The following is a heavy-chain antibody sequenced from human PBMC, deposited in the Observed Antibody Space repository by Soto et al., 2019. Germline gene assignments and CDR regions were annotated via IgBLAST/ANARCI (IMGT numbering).Heavy chain of an antibody. CDR2: IYSSGST. Sequence: QVQLQESGPGLVKPSETLSLTCTVSGGSMNTISNYYWSWIRQPPGKGLEWIGYIYSSGSTNYNPSLQIRVTMSEDTSQNRFSLKLTSVTAADTAVYYCARRYCGSTICFTDYWGQGTLVTVSS. D-gene: IGHD2-2*02. V-gene: IGHV4-59*08. CDR1: GGSMNTISNYY. J-gene: IGHJ4*02. CDR3: ARRYCGSTICFTDY.